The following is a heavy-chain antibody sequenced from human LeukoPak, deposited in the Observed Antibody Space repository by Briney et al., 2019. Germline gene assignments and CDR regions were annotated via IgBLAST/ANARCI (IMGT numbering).Heavy chain of an antibody. J-gene: IGHJ6*03. CDR2: ISDTGSTI. CDR3: ARGDKVVGAAYYYYMDV. D-gene: IGHD2-15*01. Sequence: GGSLRLSCAASGFTFSSYELNWVRQAPGKGLEWVSYISDTGSTIYYADSVEGRFTISRDNAKNSLYLQMNSLRAEDTAVYYCARGDKVVGAAYYYYMDVWGKGTTVTISS. V-gene: IGHV3-48*03. CDR1: GFTFSSYE.